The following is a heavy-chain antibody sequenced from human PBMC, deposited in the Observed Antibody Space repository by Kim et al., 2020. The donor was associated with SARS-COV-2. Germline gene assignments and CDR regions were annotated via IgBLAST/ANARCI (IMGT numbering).Heavy chain of an antibody. CDR2: IYYSGNT. D-gene: IGHD1-26*01. V-gene: IGHV4-59*08. CDR1: GLSITNYY. Sequence: SETLSLTCTVSGLSITNYYYSWIRQPPGKGLEWIGYIYYSGNTKYNPSFESRVTMSVDTSKKQFTLKLRSVTASDTAVYYCARLGLLPWYFDVWGRGTLVTVSS. CDR3: ARLGLLPWYFDV. J-gene: IGHJ2*01.